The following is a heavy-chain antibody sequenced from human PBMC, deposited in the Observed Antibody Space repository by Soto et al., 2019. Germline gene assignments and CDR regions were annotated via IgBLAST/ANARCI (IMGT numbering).Heavy chain of an antibody. Sequence: GGSLRLSCAASGFTFSSYGMAWVRQAPGKGLEWVAIIWFDGSKKYHEDAVKGRFTISRDDSKNTWYLKMNSMRAADNCGDYCARERPWDPDFDSWGQGTRVTVSS. CDR2: IWFDGSKK. CDR1: GFTFSSYG. V-gene: IGHV3-33*01. CDR3: ARERPWDPDFDS. D-gene: IGHD1-1*01. J-gene: IGHJ4*02.